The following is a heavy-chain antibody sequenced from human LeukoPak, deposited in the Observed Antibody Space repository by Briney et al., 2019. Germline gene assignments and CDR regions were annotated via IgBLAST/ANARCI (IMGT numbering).Heavy chain of an antibody. Sequence: ETLSLTCTISGGSISSYYWSWIRQPPGKGLEWVSSISSSSSYIYYADSVKGRFTISRDNAKNSLYLQMNSLRAEDTAVYYCTRLTGYSSSSGYYYGMDLWGQGTTVTVSS. D-gene: IGHD6-6*01. V-gene: IGHV3-21*01. J-gene: IGHJ6*02. CDR3: TRLTGYSSSSGYYYGMDL. CDR2: ISSSSSYI. CDR1: GGSISSYY.